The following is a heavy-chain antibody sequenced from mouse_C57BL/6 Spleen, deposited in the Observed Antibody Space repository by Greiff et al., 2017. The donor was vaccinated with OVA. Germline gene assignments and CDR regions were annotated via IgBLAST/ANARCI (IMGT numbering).Heavy chain of an antibody. CDR1: GYTFTSSW. V-gene: IGHV1-50*01. CDR2: IDPSDSYT. Sequence: QVQLQQPGAELVKPGASVKLSCKASGYTFTSSWMQWVKQRPGQGLEWIGEIDPSDSYTNYNQQFTGKDTLTVDTSSSTAYMQLSSLTSEDSAVYCCARGNYGYYFDYWGQGTTLTVSS. J-gene: IGHJ2*01. D-gene: IGHD1-1*01. CDR3: ARGNYGYYFDY.